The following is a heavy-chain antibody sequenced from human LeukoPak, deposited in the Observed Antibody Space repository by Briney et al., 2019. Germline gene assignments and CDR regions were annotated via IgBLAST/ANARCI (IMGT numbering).Heavy chain of an antibody. CDR2: INYSGST. Sequence: ASETLSLTCAVYGGSFSGYYWSWIRQPPGKGLEWIGEINYSGSTNYNPSLKSRVTISVDTSKNQFSLKLSSVTAADTAVYYCATRGAKEGYSLGYWGQGTLVTISS. CDR1: GGSFSGYY. J-gene: IGHJ4*02. V-gene: IGHV4-34*01. CDR3: ATRGAKEGYSLGY. D-gene: IGHD5-18*01.